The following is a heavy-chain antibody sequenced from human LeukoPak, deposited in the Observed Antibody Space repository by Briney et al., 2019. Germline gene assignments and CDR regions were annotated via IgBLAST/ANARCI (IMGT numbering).Heavy chain of an antibody. J-gene: IGHJ4*02. CDR2: IYSGGST. V-gene: IGHV3-53*01. Sequence: GGSLRLSCAASGFTVSSNYMSWVRQAPGKGLEWVSVIYSGGSTYYADSVKGRFTISRDNSKNTLYLQMNSLRAEDTAVYYCATIPFGDLPLRVTKLGMTSWGQGTLVTVSS. CDR1: GFTVSSNY. CDR3: ATIPFGDLPLRVTKLGMTS. D-gene: IGHD4-11*01.